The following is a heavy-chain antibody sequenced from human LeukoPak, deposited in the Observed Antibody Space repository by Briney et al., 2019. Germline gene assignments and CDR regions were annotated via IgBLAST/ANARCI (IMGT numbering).Heavy chain of an antibody. J-gene: IGHJ4*02. CDR3: AKPRVSIGSHFDY. Sequence: TGGSLRLSCVASGFSFNNYGMHWVRQAPGRGLEWVAMIPYDGSSEKYADFVKGRFTISRDNSKNTLYLQMNSLRDEDTALYYCAKPRVSIGSHFDYWGQGTLVTVPS. D-gene: IGHD2-15*01. CDR2: IPYDGSSE. CDR1: GFSFNNYG. V-gene: IGHV3-30*18.